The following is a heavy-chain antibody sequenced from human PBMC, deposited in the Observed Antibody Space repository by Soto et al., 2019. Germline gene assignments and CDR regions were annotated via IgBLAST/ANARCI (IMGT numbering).Heavy chain of an antibody. V-gene: IGHV4-34*01. CDR2: INHSGST. Sequence: PSETLSLTCAVYGGSFSGYYWSWIRQPPGKGLEWIGEINHSGSTNYNPSLKSRVTISEGTSINPFSLKLSSVTAADTAVYYCARDGSEVSPWAYYYYGMDVWGQGTTVTVSS. CDR3: ARDGSEVSPWAYYYYGMDV. J-gene: IGHJ6*02. CDR1: GGSFSGYY. D-gene: IGHD1-26*01.